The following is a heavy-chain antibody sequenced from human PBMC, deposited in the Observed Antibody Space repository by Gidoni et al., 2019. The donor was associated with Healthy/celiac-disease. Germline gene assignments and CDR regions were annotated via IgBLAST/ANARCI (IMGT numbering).Heavy chain of an antibody. Sequence: QVQLQQWGAGLLKPSETLSPPCAVYGGSFSGYYWSWIRQPPGKGLEWIGEINHSGSTNYNPSLKSRVTISVDTSKNQFSLKLSSVTAADTAVYYCARGLSGSRTGNWFDPWGQGTLVTVSS. CDR3: ARGLSGSRTGNWFDP. J-gene: IGHJ5*02. D-gene: IGHD1-26*01. CDR2: INHSGST. CDR1: GGSFSGYY. V-gene: IGHV4-34*01.